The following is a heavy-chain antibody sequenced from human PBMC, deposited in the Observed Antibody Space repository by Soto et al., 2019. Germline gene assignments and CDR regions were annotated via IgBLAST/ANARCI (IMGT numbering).Heavy chain of an antibody. D-gene: IGHD3-16*02. Sequence: GGSLRLSCAASGFTFSSYAMHWVRQAPGKGLEWVAVISYDGSNKYYADSVKGRFTISRDNSKNTLYLQMNSLRAEDTAVYYCARDKKSYYDYVWGSYRPTYYYYGMDVWGQGTTVTVSS. V-gene: IGHV3-30-3*01. CDR3: ARDKKSYYDYVWGSYRPTYYYYGMDV. CDR1: GFTFSSYA. J-gene: IGHJ6*02. CDR2: ISYDGSNK.